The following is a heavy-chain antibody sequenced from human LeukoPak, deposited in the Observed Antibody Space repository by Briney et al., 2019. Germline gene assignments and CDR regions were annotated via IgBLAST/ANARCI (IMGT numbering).Heavy chain of an antibody. J-gene: IGHJ3*02. CDR1: GFTFSSYG. CDR3: ARTYDGSSWYGNDAFDI. V-gene: IGHV3-30*02. CDR2: IRYDGSNK. Sequence: GGSLRLSCAASGFTFSSYGMHWVRQAPGKGLEWVAFIRYDGSNKYYADSVKGRFTISRDNSKNTLYLQMNSLRAEDTAVYYCARTYDGSSWYGNDAFDIWGQGTMVTVSS. D-gene: IGHD6-13*01.